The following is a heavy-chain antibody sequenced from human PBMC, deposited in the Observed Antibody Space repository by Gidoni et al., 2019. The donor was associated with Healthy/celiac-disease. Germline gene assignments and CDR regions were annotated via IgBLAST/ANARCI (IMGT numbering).Heavy chain of an antibody. Sequence: QVTLKESGPVLVKPKETITRTCTVAGFSPSNARMGVSWIRQPPGKALEWLAHIFSNDEKSYSTSLKSRLTISKDTSKSQVVLTMTNMDPVDTATYYCARKYSYGYYWYFDLWGRGTLVTVSS. CDR2: IFSNDEK. V-gene: IGHV2-26*01. D-gene: IGHD5-18*01. J-gene: IGHJ2*01. CDR3: ARKYSYGYYWYFDL. CDR1: GFSPSNARMG.